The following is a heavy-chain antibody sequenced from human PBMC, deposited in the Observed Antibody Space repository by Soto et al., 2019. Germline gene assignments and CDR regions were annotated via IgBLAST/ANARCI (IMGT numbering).Heavy chain of an antibody. CDR1: GGTFSSYA. J-gene: IGHJ6*02. Sequence: QVQLVQSGAEVKKPGSSVKVSCKASGGTFSSYAISWVRQAPGQGLEWMGGIIPIFGTANYAQKLQGRVTITADESTSKAYMELSRLRSEDTAVYYCARDRSSSSYYGMDVWGQGTTVTVSS. D-gene: IGHD6-6*01. CDR2: IIPIFGTA. V-gene: IGHV1-69*01. CDR3: ARDRSSSSYYGMDV.